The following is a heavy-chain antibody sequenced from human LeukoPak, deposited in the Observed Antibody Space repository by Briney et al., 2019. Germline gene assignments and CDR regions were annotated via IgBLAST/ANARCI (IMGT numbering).Heavy chain of an antibody. V-gene: IGHV3-13*01. CDR3: RASITAVDY. CDR2: IDTAGDT. J-gene: IGHJ4*02. CDR1: GFTFSTYD. Sequence: PGGSLRLSCAASGFTFSTYDMHWVRQATGKGLEWVSIIDTAGDTYYSDSVKGRFTISRENAKNSLYLQMNSLRAEDTAVYYCRASITAVDYWGQGNLVTVSS.